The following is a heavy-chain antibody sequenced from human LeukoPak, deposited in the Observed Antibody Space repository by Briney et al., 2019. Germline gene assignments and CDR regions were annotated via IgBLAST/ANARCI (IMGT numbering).Heavy chain of an antibody. V-gene: IGHV3-7*01. J-gene: IGHJ6*02. CDR2: MNQDGSEK. Sequence: TAGPLTLSCAVSGFTFSDSWMSWVRQAPGKGMEWVANMNQDGSEKDYVDSVKGRFTISRDNARNSLYLQMGSLRAEDTAVYYCATYTHWVAGDVWGQGTTVTVSS. CDR1: GFTFSDSW. D-gene: IGHD3-16*01. CDR3: ATYTHWVAGDV.